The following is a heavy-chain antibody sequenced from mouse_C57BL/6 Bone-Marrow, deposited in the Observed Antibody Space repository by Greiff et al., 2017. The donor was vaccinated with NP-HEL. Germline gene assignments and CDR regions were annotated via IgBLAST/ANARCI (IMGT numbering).Heavy chain of an antibody. Sequence: QVQLQQSGAELVRPGASVTLSCKASGYTFTDYEMHWVKQTPVHGLEWIGVIDPETGGTAYNQKFKGKAILTVDKSSSTAYMDLRSLTSEGSAAYYSTGLGRARYFDVWGTGTTVTVSS. CDR3: TGLGRARYFDV. J-gene: IGHJ1*03. CDR1: GYTFTDYE. CDR2: IDPETGGT. V-gene: IGHV1-15*01. D-gene: IGHD3-1*01.